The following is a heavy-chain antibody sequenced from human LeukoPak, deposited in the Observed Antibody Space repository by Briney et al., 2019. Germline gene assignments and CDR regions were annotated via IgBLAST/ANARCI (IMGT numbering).Heavy chain of an antibody. CDR3: ARDAHNVMTTVTTSAWFDP. Sequence: ASVKVSCKASGYTFTNYGISWVRQAPGQGLEWMGWINPNSGGTNYAQKFQGRVTMTRDTSISTAYMELSRLRSDDTAVYYCARDAHNVMTTVTTSAWFDPWGQGTLVTVSS. D-gene: IGHD4-17*01. CDR2: INPNSGGT. J-gene: IGHJ5*02. CDR1: GYTFTNYG. V-gene: IGHV1-2*02.